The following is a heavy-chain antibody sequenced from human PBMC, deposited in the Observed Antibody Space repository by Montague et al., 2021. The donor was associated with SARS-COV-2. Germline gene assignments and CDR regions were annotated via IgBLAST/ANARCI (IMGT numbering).Heavy chain of an antibody. V-gene: IGHV3-30*04. CDR2: ISYDGSNK. J-gene: IGHJ6*02. Sequence: SLRLSCAASGFTFSSHAMNWVRQAPGKGLERVAVISYDGSNKYYADTVKGRFTISRDNSKNTLYLQMNSLRAEDTAVYYCAKDLRYLDWDGMDVWGQGTTVTVSS. CDR1: GFTFSSHA. D-gene: IGHD3-9*01. CDR3: AKDLRYLDWDGMDV.